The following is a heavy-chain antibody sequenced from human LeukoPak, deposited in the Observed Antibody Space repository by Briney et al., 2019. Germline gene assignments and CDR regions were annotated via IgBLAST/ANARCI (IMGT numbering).Heavy chain of an antibody. CDR2: ISGSGGST. CDR3: AKGGTIFGVVIVDYFDY. J-gene: IGHJ4*02. Sequence: GGSLRLSCAASGFTFSSYAMSWVRQAPGKGLEWVSAISGSGGSTYYADSVKGRFTISRDNSKKTLYLQMNSLRAEDTAVYYCAKGGTIFGVVIVDYFDYWGQGTLVTVSS. CDR1: GFTFSSYA. D-gene: IGHD3-3*01. V-gene: IGHV3-23*01.